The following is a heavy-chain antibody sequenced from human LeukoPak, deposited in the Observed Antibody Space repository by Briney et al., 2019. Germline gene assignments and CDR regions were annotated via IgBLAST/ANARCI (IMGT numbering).Heavy chain of an antibody. D-gene: IGHD6-19*01. CDR1: GYSFTSYY. CDR3: ARGEQWLTLSPLRD. V-gene: IGHV1-46*01. J-gene: IGHJ4*02. Sequence: GASVKVSCKASGYSFTSYYLHWVRQAPGQGLEWMGIISPSGGSTNYAQKFQGRVTMTKDTSTSTVYMELSSLRSEDTAVYYCARGEQWLTLSPLRDWGQGTLVTVSS. CDR2: ISPSGGST.